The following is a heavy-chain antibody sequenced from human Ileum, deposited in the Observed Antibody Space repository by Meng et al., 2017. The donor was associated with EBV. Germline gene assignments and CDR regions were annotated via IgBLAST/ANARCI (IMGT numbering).Heavy chain of an antibody. V-gene: IGHV4-61*08. J-gene: IGHJ4*02. Sequence: AHVQESSPGLVKTWGTLSLTCSVSNGSVSSYGYYWTWIRQPPGKGLEWIGYMSYTGSTNYKSTLKSRVTISVDKSKNQFSLKLSSVTAADTAVYYCARERGGGDRGIQWGQGTLVTVSS. D-gene: IGHD2-21*02. CDR1: NGSVSSYGYY. CDR2: MSYTGST. CDR3: ARERGGGDRGIQ.